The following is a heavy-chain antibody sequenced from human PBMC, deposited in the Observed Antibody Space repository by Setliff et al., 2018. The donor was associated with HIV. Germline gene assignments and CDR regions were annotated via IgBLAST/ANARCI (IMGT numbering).Heavy chain of an antibody. CDR3: ARDPSSGIYYDSSGQYFQN. D-gene: IGHD3-22*01. Sequence: ASVKVSCKASGYSFTSYGVSWVRQAPGQGLEWMGGIIPIFGTTNYAQKFQGRVSMTIDTSTSTAYMGLRSLRPDDTAVYFCARDPSSGIYYDSSGQYFQNWGQGTLVTVSS. J-gene: IGHJ1*01. CDR1: GYSFTSYG. V-gene: IGHV1-18*01. CDR2: IIPIFGTT.